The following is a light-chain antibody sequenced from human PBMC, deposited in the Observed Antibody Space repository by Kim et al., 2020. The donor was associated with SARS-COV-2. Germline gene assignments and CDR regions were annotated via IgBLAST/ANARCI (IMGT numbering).Light chain of an antibody. CDR1: QSIRSD. J-gene: IGKJ4*01. V-gene: IGKV3-15*01. Sequence: SVSPGERATLSCRASQSIRSDLAWYQQKPGQAPRLVVYGVSARATDIPARFSGSGSGTEFTLTISSLQSEDFAVYYCQHYNNWPLTFGGGTKLEI. CDR2: GVS. CDR3: QHYNNWPLT.